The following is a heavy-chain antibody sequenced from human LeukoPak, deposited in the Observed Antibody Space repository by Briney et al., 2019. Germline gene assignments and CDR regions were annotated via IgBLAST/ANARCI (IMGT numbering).Heavy chain of an antibody. CDR2: IWYDGSDK. J-gene: IGHJ1*01. CDR3: AGAEQLWIEYFQH. V-gene: IGHV3-33*01. D-gene: IGHD5-18*01. Sequence: GGSLRLSCAASGFTFSSYGMHWGRQAPGKGLEWVAVIWYDGSDKYYADSVKGRFTISRDNSKNTLYLQMNSLRAEDTAVYYCAGAEQLWIEYFQHWGQGTLVTVSS. CDR1: GFTFSSYG.